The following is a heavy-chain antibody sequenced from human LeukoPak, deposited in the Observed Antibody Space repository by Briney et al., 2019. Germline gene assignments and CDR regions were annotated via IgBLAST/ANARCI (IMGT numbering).Heavy chain of an antibody. CDR3: ARDLRTGYTYGYPLDY. CDR1: GFTFSSYW. Sequence: GGSLRLSCAASGFTFSSYWMSWVRQAPGKGLEWVANINQDGSLKYYVDSVKGRFTISRDNAKNSLYLQMNSLRAEDTAFYYCARDLRTGYTYGYPLDYWGQGTLVTVSS. CDR2: INQDGSLK. D-gene: IGHD5-18*01. J-gene: IGHJ4*02. V-gene: IGHV3-7*01.